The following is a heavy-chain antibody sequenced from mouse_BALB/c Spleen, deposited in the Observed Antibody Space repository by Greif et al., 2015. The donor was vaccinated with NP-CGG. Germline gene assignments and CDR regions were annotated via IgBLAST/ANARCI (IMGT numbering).Heavy chain of an antibody. D-gene: IGHD2-1*01. J-gene: IGHJ1*01. CDR1: GYTFSSYW. CDR2: ILPGSGST. Sequence: VQLQQSGAELMKPGASVKISCKATGYTFSSYWIEWVKQRPGHGLEWIGEILPGSGSTNYNEKFKGKATFTADTSSNTAYMQLSSLTSEDSAVYYCARREIYGNYRGLDVWGAGTTVTVSS. CDR3: ARREIYGNYRGLDV. V-gene: IGHV1-9*01.